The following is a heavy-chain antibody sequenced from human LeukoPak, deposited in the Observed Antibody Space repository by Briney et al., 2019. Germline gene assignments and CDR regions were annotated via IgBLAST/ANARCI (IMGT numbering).Heavy chain of an antibody. CDR3: ARGPCSSTSCHVSYCYYMDV. J-gene: IGHJ6*03. CDR2: ISAYNGNT. D-gene: IGHD2-2*01. V-gene: IGHV1-18*01. Sequence: ASVKVSCKASGYTFTSYGISWVRQAPGQGLEWMGWISAYNGNTNYAQKLQGRVTMTTDTSTGTAYMELRSLRSDDTAVYYCARGPCSSTSCHVSYCYYMDVWGKGTTVTVSS. CDR1: GYTFTSYG.